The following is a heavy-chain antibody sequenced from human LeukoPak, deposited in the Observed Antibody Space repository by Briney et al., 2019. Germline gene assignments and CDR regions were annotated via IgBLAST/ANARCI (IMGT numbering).Heavy chain of an antibody. V-gene: IGHV1-69*13. J-gene: IGHJ4*02. Sequence: ASVKVSCKVSGYTFTGFHIHWVRQAPGQGLEWMGGIIPIFGTANYAQKFQGRVTITADESTSTAYMELSSLRSEDTAVYYCASSSYDYVWGSYRSPFDYWGQGTLVTVSS. CDR3: ASSSYDYVWGSYRSPFDY. CDR1: GYTFTGFH. D-gene: IGHD3-16*02. CDR2: IIPIFGTA.